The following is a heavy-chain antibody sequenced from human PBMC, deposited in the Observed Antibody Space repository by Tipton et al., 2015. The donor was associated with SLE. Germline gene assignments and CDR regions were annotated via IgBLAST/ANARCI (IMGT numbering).Heavy chain of an antibody. CDR1: GFTFGSQA. CDR3: ARAPPRYFDPYFMDV. V-gene: IGHV3-23*01. Sequence: SLRLSCEASGFTFGSQAMNWVRQAPGKGLEWVSTISGSGDRTNYADSMTGRFTMSRDYSKNTLYLQMNSLRAEDTAVYYCARAPPRYFDPYFMDVWGKGTTVTVSS. J-gene: IGHJ6*03. CDR2: ISGSGDRT. D-gene: IGHD3-9*01.